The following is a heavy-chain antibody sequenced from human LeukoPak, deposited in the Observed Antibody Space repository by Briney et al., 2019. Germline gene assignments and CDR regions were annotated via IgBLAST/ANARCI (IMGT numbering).Heavy chain of an antibody. CDR2: TINGGSNK. D-gene: IGHD6-19*01. CDR3: ARGKYKNGWYCFDY. Sequence: PGGSLRLSCAASGFTISSFGIHWVRQAPGKGPEWVAFTINGGSNKLYADSMKGRITGSSDNSKNRLYLQMNSLRVEDTAVYYCARGKYKNGWYCFDYWGQGAQVTVSS. V-gene: IGHV3-30*02. CDR1: GFTISSFG. J-gene: IGHJ4*02.